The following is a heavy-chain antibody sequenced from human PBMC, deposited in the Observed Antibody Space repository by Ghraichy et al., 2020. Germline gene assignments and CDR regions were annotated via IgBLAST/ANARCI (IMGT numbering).Heavy chain of an antibody. Sequence: SETLSLTCTVSGDSISSGDYFWGWIRQFPGKGREWIGYMYKSGSTYYSPSLKSRLTMSIDASKNQFSLKLNSVTAADTAVYYCARARNSSGYYPVGYWGQVTLVTVSS. V-gene: IGHV4-30-4*08. J-gene: IGHJ4*02. CDR3: ARARNSSGYYPVGY. D-gene: IGHD3-22*01. CDR1: GDSISSGDYF. CDR2: MYKSGST.